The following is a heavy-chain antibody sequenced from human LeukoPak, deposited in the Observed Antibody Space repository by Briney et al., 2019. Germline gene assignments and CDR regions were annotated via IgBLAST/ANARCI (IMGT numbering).Heavy chain of an antibody. V-gene: IGHV4-30-2*01. J-gene: IGHJ5*02. Sequence: SQTLSLTCAVSGGSISSAGYSWNWIRQPPGKGLEWIGYIYHSGSTYYNPSLKSRVTISVDRSKNQFSLKLSSVTAADTAVYYCAIGGYSGYDFWFDPWGQGTLVTVSS. CDR1: GGSISSAGYS. CDR3: AIGGYSGYDFWFDP. CDR2: IYHSGST. D-gene: IGHD5-12*01.